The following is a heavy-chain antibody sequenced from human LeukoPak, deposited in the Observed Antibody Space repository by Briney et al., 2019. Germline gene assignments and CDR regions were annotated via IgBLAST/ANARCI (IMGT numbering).Heavy chain of an antibody. D-gene: IGHD3-10*01. CDR1: GYTFTSYG. CDR3: ARNKFGELHYYYMDV. Sequence: ASVKVSCKASGYTFTSYGISWVRQAPGQGLEWMGWISAYNGNTNYAQKLQGRVTMTTDTSTSTAYMELSSLRSEDTAVYYCARNKFGELHYYYMDVWGKGTTVTVSS. J-gene: IGHJ6*03. V-gene: IGHV1-18*01. CDR2: ISAYNGNT.